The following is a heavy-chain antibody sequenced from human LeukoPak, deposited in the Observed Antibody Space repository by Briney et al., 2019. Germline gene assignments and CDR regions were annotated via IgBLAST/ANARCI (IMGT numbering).Heavy chain of an antibody. CDR3: AREDSSSSGVGYYYYMDV. J-gene: IGHJ6*03. Sequence: PGGSLRLSCAASGFTFSSYAMHWVRQAPGKGLEWVAVISYDGSNKYYADSVKGRFTISRDNAKNSLYVQMNSLRAEDTAVYYCAREDSSSSGVGYYYYMDVWGKGTTVTVSS. V-gene: IGHV3-30*04. CDR1: GFTFSSYA. CDR2: ISYDGSNK. D-gene: IGHD6-6*01.